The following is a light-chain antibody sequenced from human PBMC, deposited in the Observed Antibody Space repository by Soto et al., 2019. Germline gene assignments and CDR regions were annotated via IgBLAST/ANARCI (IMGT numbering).Light chain of an antibody. CDR3: AAWDDSLSGVV. CDR2: SHN. Sequence: QSVLTQPPSTSGTPGQRVTISCSGSSSNIGNNFVFWYQHLPGTAPTLLIYSHNQRPSGVPDRFSGSTSGTSASLAISGLRSEDEDDYYCAAWDDSLSGVVFGGGTKVTVL. V-gene: IGLV1-47*02. J-gene: IGLJ2*01. CDR1: SSNIGNNF.